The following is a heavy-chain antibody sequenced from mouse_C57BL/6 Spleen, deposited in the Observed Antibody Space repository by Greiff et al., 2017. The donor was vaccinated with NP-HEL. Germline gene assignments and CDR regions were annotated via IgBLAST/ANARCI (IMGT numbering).Heavy chain of an antibody. Sequence: EVKLMESGGGLVKPGGSLKLSCAASGFTFSSYAMSWVRQTPEKRLEWVATISDGGSYTYYPDNVKGRFTISRDNAKNNLYLQMSHLKSEDTAMYYCARYHYGSSYWYCEVWGTGTTVTVSS. CDR1: GFTFSSYA. V-gene: IGHV5-4*03. CDR3: ARYHYGSSYWYCEV. J-gene: IGHJ1*03. D-gene: IGHD1-1*01. CDR2: ISDGGSYT.